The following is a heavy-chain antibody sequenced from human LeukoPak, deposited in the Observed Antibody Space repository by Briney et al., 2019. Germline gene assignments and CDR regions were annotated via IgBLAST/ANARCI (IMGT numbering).Heavy chain of an antibody. CDR3: ARASGYSSSWYLRTYGMDV. J-gene: IGHJ6*02. CDR2: ISPNSGGT. V-gene: IGHV1-2*02. D-gene: IGHD6-13*01. CDR1: GYTFTGYY. Sequence: ASVKVSCKASGYTFTGYYMHWVRQAPGQGLEWMGWISPNSGGTNYAQKFERRVTMTRDTSISTAYMELSRLRSDDTAVYYCARASGYSSSWYLRTYGMDVWGQGTTVTVSS.